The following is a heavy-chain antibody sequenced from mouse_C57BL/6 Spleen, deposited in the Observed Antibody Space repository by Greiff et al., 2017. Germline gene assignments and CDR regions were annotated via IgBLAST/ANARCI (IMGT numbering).Heavy chain of an antibody. CDR1: GYTFTSYW. V-gene: IGHV1-50*01. D-gene: IGHD1-1*01. CDR3: ARSDYYGSRGAWFAY. Sequence: QVQLKQPGAELVKPGASVKLSCKASGYTFTSYWMQWVKQRPGQGLEWIGEIDPSDSYTNYNQKFKGKATLTVDTSSSTAYMQLSSLTSEDSAVYYCARSDYYGSRGAWFAYWGQGTLVTVSA. CDR2: IDPSDSYT. J-gene: IGHJ3*01.